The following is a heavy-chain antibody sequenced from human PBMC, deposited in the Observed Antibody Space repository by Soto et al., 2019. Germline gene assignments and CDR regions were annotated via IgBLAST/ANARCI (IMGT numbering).Heavy chain of an antibody. J-gene: IGHJ3*02. D-gene: IGHD3-22*01. CDR1: GGSISSGDYY. CDR2: IYYSGST. V-gene: IGHV4-30-4*01. Sequence: KTSETLSLTCTVSGGSISSGDYYWSWIRQPPGKGLEWIGYIYYSGSTYYNPSLKSRVTISVDTSKNQFSLKLSSVTAADTAVYYCARGTHYYDSSGPDIGAFDIWGQGTMVTVSS. CDR3: ARGTHYYDSSGPDIGAFDI.